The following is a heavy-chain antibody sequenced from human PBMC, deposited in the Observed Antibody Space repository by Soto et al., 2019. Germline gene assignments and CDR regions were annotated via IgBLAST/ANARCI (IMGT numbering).Heavy chain of an antibody. D-gene: IGHD6-19*01. CDR3: ARESSGWYGLYYYYGMDV. CDR1: GDSVSSNSAA. V-gene: IGHV6-1*01. J-gene: IGHJ6*02. CDR2: TYYRSKWYN. Sequence: QTRSLTCVISGDSVSSNSAACNWIRHSPSRGLEWLGRTYYRSKWYNDYAVSAKSRITINPDTSKNQFSLQLNSVTPEDTAVYYCARESSGWYGLYYYYGMDVWGQGTKVTVYS.